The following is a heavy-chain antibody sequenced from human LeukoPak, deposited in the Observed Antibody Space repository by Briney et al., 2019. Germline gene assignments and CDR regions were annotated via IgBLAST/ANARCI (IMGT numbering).Heavy chain of an antibody. CDR1: GFNFSIYS. D-gene: IGHD1-20*01. CDR2: ITRSSTTI. Sequence: GGSLRLSCAVSGFNFSIYSMNWVRQAPGEGLEWVSYITRSSTTIYYADSVKGRFTISRENAKNSLYMQMNSLRVEDTAIYSCGGGDYNWNGFDPWGQGTLVTVSS. J-gene: IGHJ5*02. V-gene: IGHV3-48*01. CDR3: GGGDYNWNGFDP.